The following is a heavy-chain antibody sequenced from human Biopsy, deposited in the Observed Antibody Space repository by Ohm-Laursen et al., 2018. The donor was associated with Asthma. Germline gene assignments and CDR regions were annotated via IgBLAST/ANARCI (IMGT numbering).Heavy chain of an antibody. D-gene: IGHD3-22*01. J-gene: IGHJ4*01. CDR2: ISYDGNHK. CDR1: GFMFRSFG. Sequence: SLRLSCAASGFMFRSFGMHWVRQAPGKGLEWVAVISYDGNHKFYEDSVKGRFTISRDNSKNSLYLQMQSLRPEDTAFYYCAKSADYYDSTDYLDFWGRGTPVTVSS. CDR3: AKSADYYDSTDYLDF. V-gene: IGHV3-30*18.